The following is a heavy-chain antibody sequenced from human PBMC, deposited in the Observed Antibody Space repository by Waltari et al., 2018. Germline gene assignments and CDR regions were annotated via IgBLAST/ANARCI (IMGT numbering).Heavy chain of an antibody. CDR1: GFLFSHYA. Sequence: EVQLLMSGGGLVQPGGSRKLSCTASGFLFSHYAMHRVRQSPERGLQWVSGISGHGVKTYYADSVKGRFTISRDNAKNSLYLQMNSLRAEDTAVYYCARVGYSSGGGQSYWGQGTLVTVSS. J-gene: IGHJ4*02. D-gene: IGHD6-19*01. V-gene: IGHV3-23*01. CDR2: ISGHGVKT. CDR3: ARVGYSSGGGQSY.